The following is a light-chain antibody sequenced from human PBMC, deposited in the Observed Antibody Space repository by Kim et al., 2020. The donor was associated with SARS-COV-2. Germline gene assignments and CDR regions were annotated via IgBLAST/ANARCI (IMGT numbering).Light chain of an antibody. CDR3: QQNYARPQ. CDR2: GAS. CDR1: QSISNK. Sequence: EVVLTQSPAILSVSPGERATLSCRASQSISNKLAWYQHKPGQAPSLLIYGASTRVTGLPARFSASGSGTEFTLTISSRQSEDFAVYYCQQNYARPQFGQGTKREI. V-gene: IGKV3-15*01. J-gene: IGKJ2*01.